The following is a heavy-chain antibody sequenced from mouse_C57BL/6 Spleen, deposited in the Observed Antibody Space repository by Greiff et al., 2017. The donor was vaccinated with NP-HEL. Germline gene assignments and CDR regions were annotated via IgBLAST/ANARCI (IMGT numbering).Heavy chain of an antibody. CDR1: GYAFSSSW. V-gene: IGHV1-82*01. Sequence: QVQLKESGPELVKPGASVKISCKASGYAFSSSWMNWVKQRPGTGLEWIGRIYPGDGDTNYIGKFKGKATLTADKSSSTAYMQLSSLTSEDSAVYFCARSPITTVVARGFDYWGQGTTLTVSS. CDR2: IYPGDGDT. J-gene: IGHJ2*01. CDR3: ARSPITTVVARGFDY. D-gene: IGHD1-1*01.